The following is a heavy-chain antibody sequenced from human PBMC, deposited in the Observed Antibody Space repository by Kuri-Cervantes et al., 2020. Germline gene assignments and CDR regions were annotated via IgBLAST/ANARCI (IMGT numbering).Heavy chain of an antibody. V-gene: IGHV3-9*01. J-gene: IGHJ4*02. CDR1: GFTFDDYA. D-gene: IGHD5-18*01. CDR2: ISWNSGSI. Sequence: GGSLRLSCAASGFTFDDYAMHWVRQAPGKGLEWVSGISWNSGSIGYVDSVKGRFTISRDNSKNTLYLQMNSLRAEDTAVYYCAKDLGGYGYGTPFDYWGQGTLVTVSS. CDR3: AKDLGGYGYGTPFDY.